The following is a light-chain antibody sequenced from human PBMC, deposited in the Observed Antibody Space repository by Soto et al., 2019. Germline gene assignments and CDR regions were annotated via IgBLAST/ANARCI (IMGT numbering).Light chain of an antibody. CDR1: QGVGNW. CDR2: GVS. Sequence: DVQMTQSPSSVSASVGDRVTITCRASQGVGNWLAWYQQKPGTAPKLLVYGVSRLQSGVPSRFSGNGSGTDFTLTISSLQPEDVATYSCQQANTFPVTFGPGTKVDIK. J-gene: IGKJ3*01. CDR3: QQANTFPVT. V-gene: IGKV1D-12*01.